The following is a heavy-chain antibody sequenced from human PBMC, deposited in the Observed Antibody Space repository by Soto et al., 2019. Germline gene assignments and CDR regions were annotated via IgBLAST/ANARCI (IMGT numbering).Heavy chain of an antibody. D-gene: IGHD3-10*01. V-gene: IGHV3-53*01. CDR3: ATERGGGGY. CDR1: GFTVSNNY. Sequence: EVQLVESGGGLIQPGGSLRLSCAVSGFTVSNNYMSWVRQAPGKGLEGVSVIYSGGYTAYGDSVKGRFTISRDNSKNNLYLQMKRRGPEDPAVFYGATERGGGGYWGQGTLVTVSS. J-gene: IGHJ4*02. CDR2: IYSGGYT.